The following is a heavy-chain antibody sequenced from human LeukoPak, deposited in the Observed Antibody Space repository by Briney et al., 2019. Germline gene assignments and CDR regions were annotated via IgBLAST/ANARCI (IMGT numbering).Heavy chain of an antibody. J-gene: IGHJ6*04. V-gene: IGHV1-18*04. D-gene: IGHD3-9*01. Sequence: ASVKVSCKASGYTFTSYGISWVRQAPGQGLEWMGWISAYNGNTNYAQKLQGRVTMTTDTSTSTAYMELRSLGSDDTAVYYCARDRLHYDILTYYYYGMDVWGKGTTVTVSS. CDR2: ISAYNGNT. CDR3: ARDRLHYDILTYYYYGMDV. CDR1: GYTFTSYG.